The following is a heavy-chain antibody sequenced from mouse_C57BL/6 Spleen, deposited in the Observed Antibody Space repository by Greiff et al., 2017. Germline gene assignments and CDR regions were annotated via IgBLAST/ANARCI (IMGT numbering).Heavy chain of an antibody. J-gene: IGHJ2*01. CDR2: ISSGGSYT. D-gene: IGHD2-4*01. CDR1: GFTFSSYG. V-gene: IGHV5-6*01. CDR3: AGDYDGFFDY. Sequence: EVKLVESGGDLVKPGGSLKLSCAASGFTFSSYGMSWVRQTPDKRLEWVATISSGGSYTYYRDSVKGRVTISRDNDKNTLYLQMSSLKSEDTAMYYCAGDYDGFFDYWGQGTTLTVSS.